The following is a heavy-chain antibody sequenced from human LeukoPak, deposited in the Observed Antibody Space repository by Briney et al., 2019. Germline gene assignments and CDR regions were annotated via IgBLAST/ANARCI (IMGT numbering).Heavy chain of an antibody. CDR3: ARVDGSGYKPMDY. V-gene: IGHV3-33*01. CDR2: IWFDGSNK. D-gene: IGHD3-22*01. J-gene: IGHJ4*02. CDR1: GFTFSSYG. Sequence: GGSLRLSCVASGFTFSSYGMHWVRQAPGKGLEWVAIIWFDGSNKDYADSVKGRFTISRDNSKKTLYLQMNSLRVEDTAVYYCARVDGSGYKPMDYWGEGTLVTVSS.